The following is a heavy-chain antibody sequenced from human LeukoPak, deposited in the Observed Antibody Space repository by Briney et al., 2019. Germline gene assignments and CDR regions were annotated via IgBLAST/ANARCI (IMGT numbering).Heavy chain of an antibody. J-gene: IGHJ3*02. V-gene: IGHV1-18*01. CDR2: ISTYNGNT. CDR3: ARSGGWAYGDYDGFIAFDI. Sequence: EASVKVSCKASGYTFTNHGISWVRQAPGQGLEWMGWISTYNGNTNYAQKLQGRVIMTTDTSTSTAYMDLRSLRSDDTAVYYCARSGGWAYGDYDGFIAFDIWGQGTMVTVSS. D-gene: IGHD4-17*01. CDR1: GYTFTNHG.